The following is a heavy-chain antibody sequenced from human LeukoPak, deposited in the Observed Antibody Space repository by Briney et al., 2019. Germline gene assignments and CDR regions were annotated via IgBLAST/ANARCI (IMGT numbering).Heavy chain of an antibody. CDR2: TNHSGST. Sequence: SETLSLTCAVYGGSFSGYYWSWIRQPPGKGLEWIGETNHSGSTNYNPSLKSRVTISVDTSKNQFSLKLSSVTAADTAVYYCARLYYGSGSYPGDYWGQGTLVTVSS. CDR1: GGSFSGYY. J-gene: IGHJ4*02. CDR3: ARLYYGSGSYPGDY. D-gene: IGHD3-10*01. V-gene: IGHV4-34*01.